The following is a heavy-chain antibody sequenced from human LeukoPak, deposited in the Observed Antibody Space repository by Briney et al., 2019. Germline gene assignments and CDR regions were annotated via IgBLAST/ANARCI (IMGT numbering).Heavy chain of an antibody. D-gene: IGHD3-3*01. CDR3: ARALTSLRFLDWLLDWFDP. Sequence: SETLSHTCTVSGGSISSGDYYWSWIRQPPGKGLEWIGYIYYSGSTYYNPSLKSRVTISVDTSKNQFSLKLSSVTAADTAVYYCARALTSLRFLDWLLDWFDPWGQGTLVTVSS. J-gene: IGHJ5*02. CDR1: GGSISSGDYY. V-gene: IGHV4-30-4*08. CDR2: IYYSGST.